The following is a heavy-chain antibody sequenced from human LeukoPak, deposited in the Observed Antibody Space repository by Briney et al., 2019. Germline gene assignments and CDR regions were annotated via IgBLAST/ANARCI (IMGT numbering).Heavy chain of an antibody. CDR1: GFTFSGYA. Sequence: PGGSLRLSCAASGFTFSGYAMSWVRQAPGKGLEWVSSISSSSSYIYYADSVKGRFTISRDNSKNTLYLQMNSLRAEDTAVYFCARDQPGTYTLSGAWGQGTLVTVSS. J-gene: IGHJ5*02. CDR3: ARDQPGTYTLSGA. D-gene: IGHD1-14*01. CDR2: ISSSSSYI. V-gene: IGHV3-21*01.